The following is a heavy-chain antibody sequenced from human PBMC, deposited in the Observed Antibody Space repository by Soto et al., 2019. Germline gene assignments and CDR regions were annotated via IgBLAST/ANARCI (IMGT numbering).Heavy chain of an antibody. CDR1: GFTFSSYG. D-gene: IGHD2-15*01. V-gene: IGHV3-30*18. J-gene: IGHJ4*02. CDR2: ISYDGSNK. Sequence: QVQLVESGGGLVHPGRSLRLSGAASGFTFSSYGMQWVRQAPGKGLVWVAVISYDGSNKYYADSVKGRFTISRHNSKTTLYLQMNSLRAEDTAVYYCAKSGGVAATLSYFDYWGQGTLVAVSS. CDR3: AKSGGVAATLSYFDY.